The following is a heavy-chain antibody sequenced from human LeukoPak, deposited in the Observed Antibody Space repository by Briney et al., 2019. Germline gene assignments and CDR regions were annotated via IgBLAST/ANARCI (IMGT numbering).Heavy chain of an antibody. D-gene: IGHD6-19*01. CDR1: GYSISSGYY. Sequence: SETLSLTCTVSGYSISSGYYWTWIRQPLGKGLEWIGSIYHNGGTNYNPSLESRVTMSVDTSKNQFFLKMTSVTAADTAVYYCAKVVSGWFDPWGQGTLVTVSS. CDR3: AKVVSGWFDP. J-gene: IGHJ5*02. CDR2: IYHNGGT. V-gene: IGHV4-61*01.